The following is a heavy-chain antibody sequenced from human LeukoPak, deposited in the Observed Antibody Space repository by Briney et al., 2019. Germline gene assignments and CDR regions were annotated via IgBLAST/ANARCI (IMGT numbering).Heavy chain of an antibody. V-gene: IGHV3-30*18. J-gene: IGHJ3*02. CDR3: AKDRGSSSWYPDAFDI. CDR2: ISYDGSNK. D-gene: IGHD6-13*01. Sequence: GGSLRLSCAASGFTFSSYGMHWVRQAPGKGLEWVAVISYDGSNKYYADSVKGRFTTSRDNSKNTLYLQMNSLRAEDTAVYYCAKDRGSSSWYPDAFDIWGQGTMVTVSS. CDR1: GFTFSSYG.